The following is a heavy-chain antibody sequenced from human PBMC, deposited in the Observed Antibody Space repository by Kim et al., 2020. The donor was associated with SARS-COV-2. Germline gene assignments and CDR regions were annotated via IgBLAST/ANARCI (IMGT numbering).Heavy chain of an antibody. J-gene: IGHJ4*02. CDR1: GFTFSSYS. CDR2: ISSSSSYI. Sequence: GGSLRLSCAASGFTFSSYSMNWVRQAPGKGLEWVSSISSSSSYIYYADSVKDRFTISRDNAKNSLYLQMNSLRAEDTAVYYCARDGDDSGYDWGSDYWGQGTLVTVSS. CDR3: ARDGDDSGYDWGSDY. V-gene: IGHV3-21*01. D-gene: IGHD5-12*01.